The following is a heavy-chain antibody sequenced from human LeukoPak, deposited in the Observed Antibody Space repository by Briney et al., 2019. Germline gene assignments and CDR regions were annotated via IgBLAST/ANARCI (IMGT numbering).Heavy chain of an antibody. CDR1: GFTFSSYA. V-gene: IGHV3-23*01. Sequence: GGSLRLSCAASGFTFSSYAMSWVRQAPGKGLEWVSTISGSGSGGSTYYADSVKGRFTISRDNSKDTLYLQMNRLGAEDTAVYYCASEGNDLGAFDMWGQGTMVTVSS. CDR2: ISGSGSGGST. CDR3: ASEGNDLGAFDM. D-gene: IGHD1-1*01. J-gene: IGHJ3*02.